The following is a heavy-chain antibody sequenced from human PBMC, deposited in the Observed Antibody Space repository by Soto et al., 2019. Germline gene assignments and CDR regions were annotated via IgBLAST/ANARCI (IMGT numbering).Heavy chain of an antibody. CDR1: GFTFSSYG. Sequence: GGSLRLSCAASGFTFSSYGMHWVRQAPGKGLEWVAVISYDGSNKYYADSVKGRFTISRDNSKNTLYLQMNSLRAEDTAVYYCAKVGIVGATTPFDYWGQGTLVTVSS. V-gene: IGHV3-30*18. J-gene: IGHJ4*02. CDR2: ISYDGSNK. CDR3: AKVGIVGATTPFDY. D-gene: IGHD1-26*01.